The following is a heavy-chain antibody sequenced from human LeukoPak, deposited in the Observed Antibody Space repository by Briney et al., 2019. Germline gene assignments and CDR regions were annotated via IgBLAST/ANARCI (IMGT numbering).Heavy chain of an antibody. D-gene: IGHD3-10*01. CDR1: RYSFTSYR. Sequence: GVSLKISCKDSRYSFTSYRIGWVRQVPGEGLEWMGVICPGDSDTRYSPSFQGQVTISADKSISTAYLQWSSLKASDTAMYYCARYGSGSYHRAVEYWGQGTLLTVSS. CDR2: ICPGDSDT. CDR3: ARYGSGSYHRAVEY. J-gene: IGHJ4*02. V-gene: IGHV5-51*01.